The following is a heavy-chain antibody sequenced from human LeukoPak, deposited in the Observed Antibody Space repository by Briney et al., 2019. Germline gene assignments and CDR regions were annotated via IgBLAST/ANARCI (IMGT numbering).Heavy chain of an antibody. D-gene: IGHD1-26*01. CDR2: ISWNSGSI. J-gene: IGHJ6*03. V-gene: IGHV3-9*01. CDR3: AKDRAATYYYYYMDV. Sequence: HPGGSLRLSCAASGFTFDDYAMHWVRQAPGKGLEWVSGISWNSGSIGYADSVKGRFTISRDNAKNSLYLQMNSLRAEDTALYYCAKDRAATYYYYYMDVWGKGTTVTISS. CDR1: GFTFDDYA.